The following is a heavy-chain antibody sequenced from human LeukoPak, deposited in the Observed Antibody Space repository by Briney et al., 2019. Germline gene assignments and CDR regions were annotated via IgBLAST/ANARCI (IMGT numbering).Heavy chain of an antibody. V-gene: IGHV3-74*01. CDR1: GFTFISYG. Sequence: GGSLRLSCAVSGFTFISYGMQWVRQAPGKGLAWVSRINTDGSSTAYADSVKGRFTISRDNAKNTLYLQMDSLRAEDTAVYYCARELPREVTLDYWGQGTLVTVSS. CDR3: ARELPREVTLDY. J-gene: IGHJ4*01. CDR2: INTDGSST. D-gene: IGHD2-21*02.